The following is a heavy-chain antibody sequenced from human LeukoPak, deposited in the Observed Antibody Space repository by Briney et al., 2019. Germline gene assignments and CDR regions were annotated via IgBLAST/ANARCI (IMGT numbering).Heavy chain of an antibody. D-gene: IGHD3-10*01. Sequence: GGSLRLSCAVSGLTFSSSWMDWVRQAPGKGLVWLARISPDGYITTYADAVKGRFTISRDNARNTLDLQMTSLRPEDTAVYFCVREDHGSGSFLYWGQGTLVTVSS. CDR2: ISPDGYIT. CDR3: VREDHGSGSFLY. J-gene: IGHJ4*02. V-gene: IGHV3-74*01. CDR1: GLTFSSSW.